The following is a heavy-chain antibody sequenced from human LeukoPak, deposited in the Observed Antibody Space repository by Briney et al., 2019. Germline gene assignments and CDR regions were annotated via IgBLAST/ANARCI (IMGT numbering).Heavy chain of an antibody. CDR1: GLSFSSYL. D-gene: IGHD6-19*01. CDR2: INSDGSST. CDR3: ARGSSGWYLLDY. V-gene: IGHV3-74*01. J-gene: IGHJ4*02. Sequence: GGSLRLSCAASGLSFSSYLMHWVRQAPGKGLVWVSRINSDGSSTTYADSVKGRFTSSRDNAKNTPYLQMNSLRAEDTAVYYCARGSSGWYLLDYWGQGTLVTVSS.